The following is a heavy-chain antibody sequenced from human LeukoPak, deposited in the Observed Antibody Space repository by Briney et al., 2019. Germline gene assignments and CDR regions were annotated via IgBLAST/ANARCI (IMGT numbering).Heavy chain of an antibody. CDR3: ARRNGQGGPNLWFGELYYYYYYYMDV. D-gene: IGHD3-10*01. CDR2: IYYSGST. Sequence: PSETLSLTCTVSGGSISGSSYYWGWIRQPPGKGLEWIGSIYYSGSTYYNPSLKSRVTISVDTSKNQFSLKLSSVTAADTAVYYCARRNGQGGPNLWFGELYYYYYYYMDVWGKGTTVTISS. V-gene: IGHV4-39*07. CDR1: GGSISGSSYY. J-gene: IGHJ6*03.